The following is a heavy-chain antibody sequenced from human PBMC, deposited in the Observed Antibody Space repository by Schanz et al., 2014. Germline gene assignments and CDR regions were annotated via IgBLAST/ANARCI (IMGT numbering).Heavy chain of an antibody. J-gene: IGHJ6*02. CDR3: AKEFSSSWWYGMDV. D-gene: IGHD6-13*01. V-gene: IGHV3-21*02. CDR2: TKAGGRDI. Sequence: LVESGGGVVQPGGSLRLSCAASGFTFSYYSLNWVRQAPGKGLEWLSYTKAGGRDIHYADSVKGRFTISRDEVKHSVYLRMNSLRAEDTAVYYCAKEFSSSWWYGMDVWGQGTTVTVSS. CDR1: GFTFSYYS.